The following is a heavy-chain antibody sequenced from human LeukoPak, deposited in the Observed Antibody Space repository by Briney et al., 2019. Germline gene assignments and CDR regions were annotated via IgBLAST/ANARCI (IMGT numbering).Heavy chain of an antibody. CDR1: GFTFSSYS. D-gene: IGHD3-16*01. CDR3: ARALAYWAHGWYFDY. J-gene: IGHJ4*02. CDR2: ISSSSSTI. Sequence: VGSLRLSCAASGFTFSSYSMNWVRQAPGKGLEWVSYISSSSSTIYYADSVKGRFTISRDNAKNSLYLQMNSLRAEDTAVYYCARALAYWAHGWYFDYWGQGTLVTVSS. V-gene: IGHV3-48*01.